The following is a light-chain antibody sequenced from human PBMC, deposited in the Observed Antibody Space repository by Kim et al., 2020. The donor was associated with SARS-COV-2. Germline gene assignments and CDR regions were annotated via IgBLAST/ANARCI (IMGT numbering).Light chain of an antibody. CDR1: SSNIGAGYD. V-gene: IGLV1-40*01. J-gene: IGLJ3*02. CDR3: QSYDNSLSGSRV. CDR2: DNT. Sequence: VTISCTGSSSNIGAGYDVHWYQQIPGRAPKLLVYDNTNRPSGVPYRFSGSKSGTSASLAITGLQADDEADYYCQSYDNSLSGSRVFGGGTQLTVL.